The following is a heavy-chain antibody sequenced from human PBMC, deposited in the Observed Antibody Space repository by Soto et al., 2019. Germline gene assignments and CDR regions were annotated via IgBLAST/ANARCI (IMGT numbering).Heavy chain of an antibody. CDR1: GFTFSSYA. D-gene: IGHD3-22*01. Sequence: WGSLRLSCAASGFTFSSYAMSWVRQAPGKGLEWVSAISGSGGSTYYADSVKGRFTISRDNSKNTLYLQMNSLRAEDTAVYYCAKESFDYYDSSGYDYWGQGTLVTVSS. V-gene: IGHV3-23*01. CDR2: ISGSGGST. J-gene: IGHJ4*02. CDR3: AKESFDYYDSSGYDY.